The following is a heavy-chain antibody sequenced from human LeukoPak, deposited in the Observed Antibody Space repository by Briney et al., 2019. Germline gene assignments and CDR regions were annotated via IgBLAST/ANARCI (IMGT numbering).Heavy chain of an antibody. CDR2: IYHSGST. CDR1: GGSISSSNW. CDR3: ARLAALPDY. J-gene: IGHJ4*02. D-gene: IGHD6-6*01. V-gene: IGHV4-4*02. Sequence: PSETLSLTCAVSGGSISSSNWWSWVRQPPGKGLEWIGEIYHSGSTNYNPSLKSRVTISINTSKNQFSLKLSSVTAADTAVYYCARLAALPDYWGQGTLVTVSS.